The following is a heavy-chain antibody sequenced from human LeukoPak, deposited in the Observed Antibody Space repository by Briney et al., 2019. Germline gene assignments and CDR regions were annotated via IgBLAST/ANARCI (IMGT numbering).Heavy chain of an antibody. D-gene: IGHD2-2*01. Sequence: SETLSLTCTVSGGSISSGGYYWSWIRQHPGKGLEWIGYIYYSGSTYYNPSLKSRVTISVDTSKNQFSLKLSSVTAADTAVYYCARGRGQYQLYGMDVWGQGTTVTVSS. CDR3: ARGRGQYQLYGMDV. V-gene: IGHV4-31*03. CDR1: GGSISSGGYY. CDR2: IYYSGST. J-gene: IGHJ6*02.